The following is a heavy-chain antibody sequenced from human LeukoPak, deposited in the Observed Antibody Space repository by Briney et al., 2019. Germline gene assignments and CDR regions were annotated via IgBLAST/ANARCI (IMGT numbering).Heavy chain of an antibody. J-gene: IGHJ4*02. CDR3: ALQFVAGGIYFDY. D-gene: IGHD6-19*01. CDR2: IYYSGST. CDR1: GGSISSSSYY. Sequence: SETLSLTCTVSGGSISSSSYYWGWIRQPPGKGLEWIGSIYYSGSTYYNPSLKSRVTISVDTSKNQFSLKLSSVTAADTAVYYCALQFVAGGIYFDYWGQGTLVTVSS. V-gene: IGHV4-39*01.